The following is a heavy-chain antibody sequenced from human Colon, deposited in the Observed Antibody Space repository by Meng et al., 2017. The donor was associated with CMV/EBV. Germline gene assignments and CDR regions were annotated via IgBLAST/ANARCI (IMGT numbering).Heavy chain of an antibody. CDR3: ARTIRSGRNAGFDI. CDR1: AYPINTVYY. V-gene: IGHV4-38-2*02. J-gene: IGHJ3*02. Sequence: SETLSLTCTVPAYPINTVYYWGWIRQPPGKCLEWLGSIYYSGGAFYDPSLQSRVAISVDTSKNLFSLRLSSVTSADTAVYYCARTIRSGRNAGFDIWGQGTMVTVSS. CDR2: IYYSGGA. D-gene: IGHD6-19*01.